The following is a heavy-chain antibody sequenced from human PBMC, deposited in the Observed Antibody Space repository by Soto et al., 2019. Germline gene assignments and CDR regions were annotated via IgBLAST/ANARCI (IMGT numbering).Heavy chain of an antibody. CDR2: ISAYNGNT. CDR1: GYTFTSNG. D-gene: IGHD2-21*02. CDR3: ARDLAYCGGDCYPIDY. Sequence: QVQLVQSGAEVKKPGASVKVSCKASGYTFTSNGISWVRQAPGQGLEWMGWISAYNGNTNYAQKHQGRVTMTADTSTSTAYMELRSLRSVDTAVYYGARDLAYCGGDCYPIDYWGQGTLVTVSS. J-gene: IGHJ4*02. V-gene: IGHV1-18*01.